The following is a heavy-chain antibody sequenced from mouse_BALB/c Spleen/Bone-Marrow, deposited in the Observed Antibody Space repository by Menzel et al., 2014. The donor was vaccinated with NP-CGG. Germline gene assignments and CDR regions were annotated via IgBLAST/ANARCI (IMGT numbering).Heavy chain of an antibody. CDR2: IDTSDSYT. CDR1: GYTFTDYW. CDR3: ARRGVYYYGSFDY. D-gene: IGHD1-1*01. V-gene: IGHV1-69*01. Sequence: VQLQQSGAELVMPGASVKMSCKASGYTFTDYWMHWVKQRPGQGLEWIGAIDTSDSYTSYNQKFKGKATLTVDESSSTAYMQLSSLTSEDSAVYYCARRGVYYYGSFDYWGQGTTLTVS. J-gene: IGHJ2*01.